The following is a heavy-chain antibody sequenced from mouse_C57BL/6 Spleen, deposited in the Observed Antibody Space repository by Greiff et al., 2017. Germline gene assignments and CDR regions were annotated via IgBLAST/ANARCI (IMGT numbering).Heavy chain of an antibody. Sequence: EVQLQQSGPELVKPGASVKIPCKASGYTFTDYNMDWVKQSHGKSLEWIGDINPNNGGTIYNQKFKGKATLTVDQSSSTAYMELRSRTSDDTAVYYCAKDYGSSYGGLFAYWGQGTLVTVSA. V-gene: IGHV1-18*01. CDR2: INPNNGGT. CDR3: AKDYGSSYGGLFAY. CDR1: GYTFTDYN. J-gene: IGHJ3*01. D-gene: IGHD1-1*01.